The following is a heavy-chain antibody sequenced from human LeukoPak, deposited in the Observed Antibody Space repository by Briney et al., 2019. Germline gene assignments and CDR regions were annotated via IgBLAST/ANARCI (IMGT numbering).Heavy chain of an antibody. CDR3: ARGVANYYDSSGYQN. J-gene: IGHJ4*02. Sequence: GGSLRLSCAASECTFSNYAMSWVRQAPGKGLEWVSAISGTGSDTNYADSVKGRFTISRDNSKNTLYLQMNSLRAEDTAMYYCARGVANYYDSSGYQNWGQGTLVTVSS. CDR2: ISGTGSDT. D-gene: IGHD3-22*01. V-gene: IGHV3-23*01. CDR1: ECTFSNYA.